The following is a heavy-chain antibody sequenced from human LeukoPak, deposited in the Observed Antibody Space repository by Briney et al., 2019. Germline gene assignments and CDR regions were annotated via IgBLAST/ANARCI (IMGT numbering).Heavy chain of an antibody. J-gene: IGHJ4*02. CDR1: GFTFSSYG. D-gene: IGHD1-26*01. Sequence: QPGGSLRLSCAASGFTFSSYGMHWVRQAPGKGLEWVANIKQDGSEKYYVDSVKGRFTISRDNAKNSLYLQMNSLRAEDTAVYYCARDRMGRIFDYWGQGTLVTVSS. CDR2: IKQDGSEK. V-gene: IGHV3-7*01. CDR3: ARDRMGRIFDY.